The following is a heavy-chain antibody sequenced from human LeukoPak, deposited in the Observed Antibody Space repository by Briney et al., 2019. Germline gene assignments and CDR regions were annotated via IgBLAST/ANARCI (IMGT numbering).Heavy chain of an antibody. Sequence: GGSLRLSCAASGFTFSSYGMHWVRQAPGKGLEWVAVISYDGSNKYYADSVKGRLTISRDNSKNTLYLQMNSLRAEDTAVYYCAKDIILGDSSGYPEAFDYWGQGTLVTVSS. J-gene: IGHJ4*02. D-gene: IGHD3-22*01. CDR2: ISYDGSNK. CDR3: AKDIILGDSSGYPEAFDY. CDR1: GFTFSSYG. V-gene: IGHV3-30*18.